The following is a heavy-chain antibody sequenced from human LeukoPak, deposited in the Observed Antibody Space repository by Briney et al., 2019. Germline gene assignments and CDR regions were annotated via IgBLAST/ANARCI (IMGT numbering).Heavy chain of an antibody. J-gene: IGHJ4*02. CDR3: ARGQGTLGATDYNFDY. V-gene: IGHV1-2*06. CDR1: GYTFIGYY. D-gene: IGHD1-26*01. Sequence: ASVKVSCTASGYTFIGYYIHWIRQAPGQGLEWMGRINPNTGGTNYAQNFQGRVTMTRDTSISTAYMELSSLRSEDTAVYYCARGQGTLGATDYNFDYWGQGTLVTVSS. CDR2: INPNTGGT.